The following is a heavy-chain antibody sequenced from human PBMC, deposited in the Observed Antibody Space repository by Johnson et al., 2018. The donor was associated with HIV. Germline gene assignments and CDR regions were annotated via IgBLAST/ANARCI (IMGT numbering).Heavy chain of an antibody. J-gene: IGHJ3*02. Sequence: VQLVESGGGLVQPGSSLRLTCVASGFSLSAHYMTWVRQAPGQGLEWVANVRQDGRQKYYMDSVKGRFTISRDNAKNSLYLHMNSLRVEDTAVYYCARGGKSYYGAFDIWGQGTMVTVSS. V-gene: IGHV3-7*02. CDR2: VRQDGRQK. CDR3: ARGGKSYYGAFDI. CDR1: GFSLSAHY. D-gene: IGHD3-10*01.